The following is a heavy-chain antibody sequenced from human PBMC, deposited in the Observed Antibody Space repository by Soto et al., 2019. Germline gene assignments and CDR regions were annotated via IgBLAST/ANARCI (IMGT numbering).Heavy chain of an antibody. Sequence: QVQLVQSGGEVKKPGASVEVSCRTSGYMFTTYGMSWVRQAPGQGLEWMAWISAYNGNKKYAQKFQGRVTMTTDTSTSTVSMELRNRTSDDTGPYFCARTGGGMAARPLEYWGQGTLVTVSS. CDR3: ARTGGGMAARPLEY. CDR1: GYMFTTYG. CDR2: ISAYNGNK. V-gene: IGHV1-18*04. D-gene: IGHD6-6*01. J-gene: IGHJ4*02.